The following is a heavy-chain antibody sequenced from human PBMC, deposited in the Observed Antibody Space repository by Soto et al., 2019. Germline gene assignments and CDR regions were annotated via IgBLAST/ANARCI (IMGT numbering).Heavy chain of an antibody. D-gene: IGHD6-19*01. CDR1: GFSLSTSGPG. J-gene: IGHJ4*02. Sequence: SGPTLVNPTQTLTLTCTFSGFSLSTSGPGVGWIRQPPGKALEWLALIYWNDDKRYSPSLKARLTITKDTSKNQVVLTMTNMDPVDTATYYCAHRPSGWYLFDYWGQGTLVTVSS. CDR2: IYWNDDK. CDR3: AHRPSGWYLFDY. V-gene: IGHV2-5*01.